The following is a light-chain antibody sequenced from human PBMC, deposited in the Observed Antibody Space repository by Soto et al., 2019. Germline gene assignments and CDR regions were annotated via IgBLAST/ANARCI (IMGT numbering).Light chain of an antibody. J-gene: IGLJ1*01. CDR3: DSFTSSGLYV. Sequence: GPEQPSPRDGATGKSTPIPSPGRSRVVGAYNYVSWYQQHPGKAPKVIVYDVSNRPSGVSNRFSGSKSGNTASLTISGLQAEDEADYYCDSFTSSGLYVFGTGTKVTVL. CDR2: DVS. CDR1: SRVVGAYNY. V-gene: IGLV2-14*03.